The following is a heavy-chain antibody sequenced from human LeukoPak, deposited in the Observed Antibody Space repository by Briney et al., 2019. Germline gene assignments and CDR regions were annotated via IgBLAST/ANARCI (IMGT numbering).Heavy chain of an antibody. J-gene: IGHJ4*02. D-gene: IGHD1-1*01. Sequence: SQTLSLTCALSGDSVSSNSAAWNWIRQSPSRGLEWLGRTSYRSKWYNNYAVSVKSRITINPDTSKNQFSLQLKSVTPEDTAVYYCARWQHDTAIFDYWGQGTLVTVSS. V-gene: IGHV6-1*01. CDR2: TSYRSKWYN. CDR1: GDSVSSNSAA. CDR3: ARWQHDTAIFDY.